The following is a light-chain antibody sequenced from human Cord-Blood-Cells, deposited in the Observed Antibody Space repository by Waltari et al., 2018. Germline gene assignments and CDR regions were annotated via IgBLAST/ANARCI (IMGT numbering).Light chain of an antibody. CDR3: AAWDDSLSGRV. CDR2: RNN. Sequence: QSVLTQPPSASGTPGPRVPISCSGSSPNTGRNYVSWYQQLPGTAPKLLIYRNNQRPSGVPDRFSGSKSGTSASLAISGLRSEDEADYYCAAWDDSLSGRVFGGGTKLTVL. J-gene: IGLJ3*02. V-gene: IGLV1-47*01. CDR1: SPNTGRNY.